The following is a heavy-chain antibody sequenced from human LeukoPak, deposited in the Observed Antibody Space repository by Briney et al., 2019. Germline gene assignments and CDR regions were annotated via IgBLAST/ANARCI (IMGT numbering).Heavy chain of an antibody. J-gene: IGHJ5*02. CDR2: INHSGST. CDR3: ARARLMYCSSTSCYKRGWFDP. D-gene: IGHD2-2*02. V-gene: IGHV4-34*01. CDR1: DGSFSGYY. Sequence: SETLSLTCAVYDGSFSGYYWSWIRQPPGKGLEWIGEINHSGSTNYNPSLKSRVTISVDTSKNQFSLKLSSVTAADTAVYYCARARLMYCSSTSCYKRGWFDPWGQGTLVTVSS.